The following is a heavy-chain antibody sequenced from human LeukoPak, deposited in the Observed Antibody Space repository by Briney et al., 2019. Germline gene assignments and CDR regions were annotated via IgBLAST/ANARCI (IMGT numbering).Heavy chain of an antibody. CDR3: TRGYRYSGS. CDR1: GFIVSSNY. CDR2: IYSGGGT. J-gene: IGHJ5*02. V-gene: IGHV3-53*01. Sequence: GGSLRLSYSASGFIVSSNYMSWLRQAPGKGLEWVSVIYSGGGTYYADSVKGRFTVSSDNSKNTLNLQMNSLRAEDTAVYYCTRGYRYSGSWGQGTLVTVSS. D-gene: IGHD5-12*01.